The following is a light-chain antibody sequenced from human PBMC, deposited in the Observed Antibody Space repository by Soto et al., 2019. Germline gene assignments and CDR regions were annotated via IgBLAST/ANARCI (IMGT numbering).Light chain of an antibody. V-gene: IGLV3-21*02. CDR2: DYS. Sequence: SYELTQPPSVSVAPGQTARITCWGNNIGSKSVHWYQQKPGQAPVLVVYDYSDRPSGIPERFSGSNSGNAATLTISRVEAGDEADYYCQVWDSSSDHVVFGGGTKLTVL. J-gene: IGLJ2*01. CDR3: QVWDSSSDHVV. CDR1: NIGSKS.